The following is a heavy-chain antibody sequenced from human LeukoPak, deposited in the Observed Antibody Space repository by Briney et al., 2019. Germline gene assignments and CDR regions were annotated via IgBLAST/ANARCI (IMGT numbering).Heavy chain of an antibody. CDR2: IYYIGST. Sequence: PSETLSLTCTVSSDSISSYYWSWIRQPPGKGLEWIGYIYYIGSTNYNPSLKSRVTISVDTSKNQFSLKLSSVTAADTAVYYCARVGAYNWFDPWGQGTLVTVSS. CDR3: ARVGAYNWFDP. CDR1: SDSISSYY. J-gene: IGHJ5*02. V-gene: IGHV4-59*01. D-gene: IGHD3-10*01.